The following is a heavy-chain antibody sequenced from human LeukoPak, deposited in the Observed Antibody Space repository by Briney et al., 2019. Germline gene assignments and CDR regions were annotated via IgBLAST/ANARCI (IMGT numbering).Heavy chain of an antibody. D-gene: IGHD4-17*01. J-gene: IGHJ6*03. Sequence: SETLSLTCTASGGSISSYYWSWIRQPPGKGLEWIGYIYYSGSTNYNPSLKSRVTISVDTSKNQFSLKLSSVTAADTAVYYCARRVTTGYYYYYMDVWGKGTTVTVSS. V-gene: IGHV4-59*08. CDR3: ARRVTTGYYYYYMDV. CDR2: IYYSGST. CDR1: GGSISSYY.